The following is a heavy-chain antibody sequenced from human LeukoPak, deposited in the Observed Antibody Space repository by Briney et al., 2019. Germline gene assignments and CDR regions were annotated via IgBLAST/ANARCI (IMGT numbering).Heavy chain of an antibody. CDR2: ISAYNGNT. J-gene: IGHJ6*04. CDR1: GYTFTSYG. D-gene: IGHD2-15*01. V-gene: IGHV1-18*01. CDR3: ARDALRYCSGGSCSPPDV. Sequence: ASVKVSCKASGYTFTSYGISWVRQAPGQGLEWMGWISAYNGNTNYAQKLQGRVTMTTDTSTSTAYMELRSLRSDDTAVYYCARDALRYCSGGSCSPPDVWGKGTTVTVSS.